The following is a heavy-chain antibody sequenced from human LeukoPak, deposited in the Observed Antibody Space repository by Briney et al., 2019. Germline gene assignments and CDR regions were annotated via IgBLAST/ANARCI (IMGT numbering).Heavy chain of an antibody. J-gene: IGHJ4*02. Sequence: GGSLRLSCAASGFTFSSYAMSWVRQALGKGLEWVSAISGSGGSTYYADSVKGRFTISRDNSKNTLYLQMNSLRAEDTAVYYCAKDFGIYDSSGSFDYWGQGTLVTVSS. CDR3: AKDFGIYDSSGSFDY. D-gene: IGHD3-22*01. CDR2: ISGSGGST. V-gene: IGHV3-23*01. CDR1: GFTFSSYA.